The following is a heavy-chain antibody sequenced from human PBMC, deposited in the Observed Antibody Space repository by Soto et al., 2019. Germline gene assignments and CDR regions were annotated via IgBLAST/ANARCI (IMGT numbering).Heavy chain of an antibody. CDR3: ARGGVVKERPYYFDD. V-gene: IGHV1-18*01. Sequence: QVKLVQSGAEVKKPGASVKVSCQASGYTFTSYGISWVRKAPGQGLEGMGWISAYNGNTNYAQKLQGRVTMTTGTSTSTAYIELRNLRAYDTAVDYCARGGVVKERPYYFDDRGQGTLVTVSS. CDR1: GYTFTSYG. D-gene: IGHD2-21*01. J-gene: IGHJ4*02. CDR2: ISAYNGNT.